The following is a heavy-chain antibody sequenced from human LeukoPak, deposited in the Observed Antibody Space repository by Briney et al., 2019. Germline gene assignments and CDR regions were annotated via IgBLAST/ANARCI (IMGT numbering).Heavy chain of an antibody. CDR2: IKQEGSEK. D-gene: IGHD2-15*01. CDR1: GFTFSSYW. Sequence: PGGSLRLSCAASGFTFSSYWMSWVRQAPGKGLEWVANIKQEGSEKYYVDSVKGRFTISRDNAKNSLYLQMNSLRAEHTAVYYCARDVYCSGGSCFASTPRFDYWGQGTLVTVSS. J-gene: IGHJ4*02. CDR3: ARDVYCSGGSCFASTPRFDY. V-gene: IGHV3-7*01.